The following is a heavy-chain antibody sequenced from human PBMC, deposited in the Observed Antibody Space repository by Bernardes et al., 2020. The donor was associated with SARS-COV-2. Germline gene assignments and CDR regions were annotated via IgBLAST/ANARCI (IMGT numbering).Heavy chain of an antibody. CDR2: IDPSDSDT. Sequence: GESLKISCKASGYSFTRYWINWVRQMPGKGLEWMGRIDPSDSDTNYSPSFHGHVTISVDKSINTAYLHWNRLKAPDTAKYYCAVEGYCTGTTCHERALGTWGQGTPVTVSS. CDR3: AVEGYCTGTTCHERALGT. D-gene: IGHD2-8*02. CDR1: GYSFTRYW. J-gene: IGHJ5*02. V-gene: IGHV5-10-1*01.